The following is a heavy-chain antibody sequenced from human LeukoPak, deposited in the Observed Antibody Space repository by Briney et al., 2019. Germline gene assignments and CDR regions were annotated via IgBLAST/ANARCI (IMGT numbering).Heavy chain of an antibody. J-gene: IGHJ4*02. V-gene: IGHV4-34*01. Sequence: PSETLSLTCAVYGGSFSGYYWSWIRQPPGKGLEWIGEINHSGSTNYNPSLKSRVTISVDTSKNQFSLKLSSVTAADTAVYYCARPGSGSYYSKGFDYWGQGTLVTVSS. CDR3: ARPGSGSYYSKGFDY. D-gene: IGHD3-10*01. CDR2: INHSGST. CDR1: GGSFSGYY.